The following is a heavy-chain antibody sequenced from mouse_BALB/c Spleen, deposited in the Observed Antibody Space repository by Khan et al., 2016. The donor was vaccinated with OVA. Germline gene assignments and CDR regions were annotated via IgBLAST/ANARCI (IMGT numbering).Heavy chain of an antibody. D-gene: IGHD2-2*01. CDR2: INPSNGGT. CDR3: TRSGYGSFAY. CDR1: GYTFTSYY. Sequence: QVQLKESGAELVKPGASVKLSCKASGYTFTSYYMYWVKQRPGQGLEWIGEINPSNGGTNFNEKFKSKATLTVDKSSSTAYMQLSSLTSEDSAVYYCTRSGYGSFAYWGQGTLVTGSA. J-gene: IGHJ3*01. V-gene: IGHV1S81*02.